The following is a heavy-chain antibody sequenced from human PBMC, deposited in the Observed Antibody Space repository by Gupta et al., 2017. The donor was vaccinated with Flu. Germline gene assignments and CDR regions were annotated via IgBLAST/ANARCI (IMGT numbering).Heavy chain of an antibody. Sequence: QVQLQQSGPGLVKPSQTLSLTCAIPGDSLSSNNVAWNWIRQSPSRGLEWLGRTYFESRWHNDYGSSVTSRITISRDTSKNHFSLQLDSVTPEDTAVYYCVRGQHSAFDIWGQGTVVTVSS. CDR1: GDSLSSNNVA. CDR3: VRGQHSAFDI. J-gene: IGHJ3*02. V-gene: IGHV6-1*01. CDR2: TYFESRWHN.